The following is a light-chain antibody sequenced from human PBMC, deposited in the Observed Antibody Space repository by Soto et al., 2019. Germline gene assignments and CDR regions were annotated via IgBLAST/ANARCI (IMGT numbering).Light chain of an antibody. CDR2: DAS. CDR1: QSVSSY. J-gene: IGKJ3*01. Sequence: EIVLTQSPATLSLSPGERATLSCRASQSVSSYLAWYQQKPGQAPRLLIYDASNRATGIPARFSGSGSGTDCTLTISSLEPEYLAVYYWQQRSNWPRFTFGPGTKVDIK. V-gene: IGKV3-11*01. CDR3: QQRSNWPRFT.